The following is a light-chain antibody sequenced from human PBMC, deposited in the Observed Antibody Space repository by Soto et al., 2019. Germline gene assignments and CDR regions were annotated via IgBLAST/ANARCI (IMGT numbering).Light chain of an antibody. CDR3: QKYDSAPFT. J-gene: IGKJ3*01. Sequence: DIQMTQSPSSLSASVGDRLTITCRASQGISNFLVWYQQKPGKVPKVLIYAASTLQSGVPSRFSGSGSGTDITLTISSLQPEDVATYYCQKYDSAPFTFGPGTKVDIK. CDR2: AAS. CDR1: QGISNF. V-gene: IGKV1-27*01.